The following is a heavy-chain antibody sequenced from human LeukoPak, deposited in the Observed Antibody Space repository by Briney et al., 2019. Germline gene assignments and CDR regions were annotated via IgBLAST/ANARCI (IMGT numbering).Heavy chain of an antibody. Sequence: ASVKLSCKASGYTFTSYYMHWVRQAPGQGLEWMGIINPSGGSTSYAQKFQGRVTMTRDTSTSTVYMELSSLRSEDTAVYYCARDRELNNFDYWGQGTLVTVSS. D-gene: IGHD1-26*01. CDR1: GYTFTSYY. J-gene: IGHJ4*02. CDR2: INPSGGST. CDR3: ARDRELNNFDY. V-gene: IGHV1-46*01.